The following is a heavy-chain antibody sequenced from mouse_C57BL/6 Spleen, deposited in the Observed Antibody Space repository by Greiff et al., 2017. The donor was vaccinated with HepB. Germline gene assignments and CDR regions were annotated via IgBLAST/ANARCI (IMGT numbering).Heavy chain of an antibody. V-gene: IGHV1-80*01. CDR1: GYAFSSYW. J-gene: IGHJ2*01. Sequence: QVHVKQSGAELVKPGASVKISCKASGYAFSSYWMNWVKQRPGKGLEWIGQIYPGDGDTNYNGKFKGKATLTADKSSSTAYMQLSSLTSEDSAVYFCAITTVVANYFDYWGQGTTLTVSS. CDR2: IYPGDGDT. CDR3: AITTVVANYFDY. D-gene: IGHD1-1*01.